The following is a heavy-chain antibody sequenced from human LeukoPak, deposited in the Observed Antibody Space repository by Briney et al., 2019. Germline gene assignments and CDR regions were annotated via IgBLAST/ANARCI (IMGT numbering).Heavy chain of an antibody. V-gene: IGHV4-59*01. Sequence: PSETLSLTCTVSGGSISNYYWSWIRQPPGKRLEWIGYIYYSGSTNYNPSLKSRVIISVDTSKNQFSLKLSSVTAADTAVYYCARGLYYYDSSGYPDRWGQGTLVTVSS. CDR2: IYYSGST. CDR1: GGSISNYY. CDR3: ARGLYYYDSSGYPDR. J-gene: IGHJ4*02. D-gene: IGHD3-22*01.